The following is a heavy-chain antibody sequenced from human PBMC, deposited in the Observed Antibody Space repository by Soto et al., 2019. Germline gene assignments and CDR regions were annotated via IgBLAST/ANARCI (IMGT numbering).Heavy chain of an antibody. CDR3: ARNGRGVPTGVDF. Sequence: QVQLVQSGAEMKKPGASVKVSCKASGYTFSSYGISWVRQAPGQGLEWMAWISGYNGNTNYAQKLQGRVTMTTDTSTNTAYMELRNLRSDDTAVYDGARNGRGVPTGVDFWGQGTLVTVSS. J-gene: IGHJ4*02. CDR2: ISGYNGNT. D-gene: IGHD5-12*01. CDR1: GYTFSSYG. V-gene: IGHV1-18*01.